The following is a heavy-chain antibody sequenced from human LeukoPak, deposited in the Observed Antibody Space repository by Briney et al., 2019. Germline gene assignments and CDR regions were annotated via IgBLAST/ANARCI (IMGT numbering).Heavy chain of an antibody. V-gene: IGHV7-4-1*02. Sequence: ASVKVSCTASGYTFTSYAMNWVRQAPGQGLEWMGWINTNTGNPTYAQGFTGRFVFSLDTSVGTAYLQISSLKAEDTAVYYCARVGSWYELDYWGQGTLVTVSS. J-gene: IGHJ4*02. D-gene: IGHD6-13*01. CDR3: ARVGSWYELDY. CDR1: GYTFTSYA. CDR2: INTNTGNP.